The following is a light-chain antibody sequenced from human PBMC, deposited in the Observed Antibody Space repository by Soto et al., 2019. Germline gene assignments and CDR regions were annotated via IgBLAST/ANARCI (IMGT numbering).Light chain of an antibody. J-gene: IGLJ1*01. V-gene: IGLV2-14*03. Sequence: QSALTQPASVSGSPEQSITISCTGTSDDVGAYNLVSWYQQHPGQAPKVLIYKVSNRPSGVSNRFSGSKSGNTASLTISGLQAEDEAIYFCSSYTSNSRVFGTGTKVTVL. CDR1: SDDVGAYNL. CDR2: KVS. CDR3: SSYTSNSRV.